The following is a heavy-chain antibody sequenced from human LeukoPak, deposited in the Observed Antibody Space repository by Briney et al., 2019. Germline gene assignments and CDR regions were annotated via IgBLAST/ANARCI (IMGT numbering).Heavy chain of an antibody. J-gene: IGHJ4*02. CDR3: ARDPGITGTSYYFDY. CDR2: IYTSGST. V-gene: IGHV4-4*07. D-gene: IGHD1-7*01. Sequence: SETLSLTCTVSGGSISSCYWSWIRQPAGKGLEWIGRIYTSGSTNYNPSLKSRVTMSVDTSKNQFSLKLSSVTAADTAVYYCARDPGITGTSYYFDYWGQGTLVTVSS. CDR1: GGSISSCY.